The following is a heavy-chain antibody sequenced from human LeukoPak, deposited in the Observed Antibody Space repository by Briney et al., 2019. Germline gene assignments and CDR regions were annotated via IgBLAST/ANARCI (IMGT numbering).Heavy chain of an antibody. CDR1: GFTFTTYS. CDR2: ISGDGTTT. V-gene: IGHV3-74*01. CDR3: AGTWSFDY. J-gene: IGHJ4*02. D-gene: IGHD2-15*01. Sequence: GGSLRLSCAASGFTFTTYSMNWVRQAPGKGLLWVSRISGDGTTTNYADSVKGRFTISRDNAKNMLYLQMDSLRAEDTAVYYCAGTWSFDYWGQGTLVTVSS.